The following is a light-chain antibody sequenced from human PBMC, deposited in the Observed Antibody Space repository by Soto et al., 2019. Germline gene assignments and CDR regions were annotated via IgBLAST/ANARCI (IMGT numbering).Light chain of an antibody. Sequence: DIQMTQSPSSLSASVGDRFTITCRSSQSIRNWLAWYQQKPGKAPKLLIHDASSLQSGVPSRFSGSGSGTEFTLTISSLQPDDFATYYCQHYNSYSEAFGQGTKVDI. CDR3: QHYNSYSEA. CDR1: QSIRNW. CDR2: DAS. J-gene: IGKJ1*01. V-gene: IGKV1-5*01.